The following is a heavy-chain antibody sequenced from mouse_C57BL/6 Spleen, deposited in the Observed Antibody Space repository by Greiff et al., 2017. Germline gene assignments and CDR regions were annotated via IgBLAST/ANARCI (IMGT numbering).Heavy chain of an antibody. CDR2: ISYDGSN. V-gene: IGHV3-6*01. CDR3: ARDGNYDGSVFDY. CDR1: GYSITSGYY. Sequence: ESGPGLVKPSQSLSLTCSVTGYSITSGYYWNWIRQFPGNKLEWMGYISYDGSNNYNPSLKNRISITRDTSKNQFFLKLNAVTTEDTATYYCARDGNYDGSVFDYWGQGTTLTVSS. J-gene: IGHJ2*01. D-gene: IGHD1-1*01.